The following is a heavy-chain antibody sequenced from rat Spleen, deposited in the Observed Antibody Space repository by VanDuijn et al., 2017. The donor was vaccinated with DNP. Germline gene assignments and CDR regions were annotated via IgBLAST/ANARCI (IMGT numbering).Heavy chain of an antibody. CDR3: TSNPHIRTAAPFDY. J-gene: IGHJ2*01. V-gene: IGHV5-46*01. CDR2: IIYDGSSI. Sequence: EVQLVESGGGLVQPGRSMKLSCAASGFSFSSFPMAWVRQSPKKGLEWVATIIYDGSSIYYQDSVKGRFSLARDNAKSTLYLQVNSLRSEDTATYYCTSNPHIRTAAPFDYWGQGVMVTVSS. D-gene: IGHD3-8*01. CDR1: GFSFSSFP.